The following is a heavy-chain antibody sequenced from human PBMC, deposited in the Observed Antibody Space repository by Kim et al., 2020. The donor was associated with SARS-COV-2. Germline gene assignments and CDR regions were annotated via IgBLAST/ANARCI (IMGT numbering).Heavy chain of an antibody. D-gene: IGHD6-13*01. V-gene: IGHV3-74*01. CDR3: ASSEPIIAGTPKFDP. Sequence: GGSLRLSCAASGFRFSTHWMHWVRQAPGKGLIWVSRVDPYGGFTTYADSVKGRFTISRDNAKNTLYLQMNSLRVEDTAVYYCASSEPIIAGTPKFDPWGRGTLVTVSS. CDR2: VDPYGGFT. CDR1: GFRFSTHW. J-gene: IGHJ5*02.